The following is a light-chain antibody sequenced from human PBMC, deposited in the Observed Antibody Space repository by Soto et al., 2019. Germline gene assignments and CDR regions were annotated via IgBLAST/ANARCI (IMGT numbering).Light chain of an antibody. J-gene: IGLJ2*01. V-gene: IGLV2-8*01. Sequence: QSALTQPPSASGSPGQSVTISCTGTSSDVGGYNYVSWYQHHPGKAPKLMIYEVNKRPSGVPDRFSGSKSGNTASLTVSGFQAEDEADYYCSSYAGSNNLVFGGGTKLTVL. CDR1: SSDVGGYNY. CDR2: EVN. CDR3: SSYAGSNNLV.